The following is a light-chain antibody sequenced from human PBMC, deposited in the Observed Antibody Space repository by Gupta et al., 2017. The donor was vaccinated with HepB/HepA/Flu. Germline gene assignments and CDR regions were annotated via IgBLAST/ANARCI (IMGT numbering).Light chain of an antibody. CDR3: QSYDSSLSGVV. CDR2: GNS. CDR1: SSNIGAGYD. Sequence: QSVLPQPPSVSGAPWQRVTISCTGSSSNIGAGYDVHWYQQLPGTAPKLLIYGNSNRPSGVPDRFSGSKSGTSASLASTGLQAEDEADYYCQSYDSSLSGVVFGGGTKLTVL. V-gene: IGLV1-40*01. J-gene: IGLJ2*01.